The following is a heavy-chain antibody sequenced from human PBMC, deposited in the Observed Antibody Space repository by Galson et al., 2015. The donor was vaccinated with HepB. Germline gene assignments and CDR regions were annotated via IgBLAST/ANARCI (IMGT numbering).Heavy chain of an antibody. CDR1: GFTFSDYY. CDR2: ISSSGSTI. Sequence: SLRLSCAASGFTFSDYYMSWIRQAPGKGLEWVSYISSSGSTIYYADSVKGRFTISRDNAKNSLYLQMNSLRAEDTAVYYCARDGAVGATGVYYYYGMDVWGQGTTVTVSS. J-gene: IGHJ6*02. CDR3: ARDGAVGATGVYYYYGMDV. D-gene: IGHD1-26*01. V-gene: IGHV3-11*01.